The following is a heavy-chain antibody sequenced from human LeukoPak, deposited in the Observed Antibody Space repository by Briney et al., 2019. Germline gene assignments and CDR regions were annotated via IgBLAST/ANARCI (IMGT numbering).Heavy chain of an antibody. J-gene: IGHJ4*02. CDR2: IRYDESDK. CDR3: AKDYGDTRT. CDR1: GFTFSSYG. Sequence: GGSLRLSCATSGFTFSSYGMHWIRQAPGKGLEWVAFIRYDESDKYYADSVKGRFTISRDNSKNTLYLQMNSLRAEDTAVYYCAKDYGDTRTGGQGTLVTVSS. V-gene: IGHV3-30*02. D-gene: IGHD5-18*01.